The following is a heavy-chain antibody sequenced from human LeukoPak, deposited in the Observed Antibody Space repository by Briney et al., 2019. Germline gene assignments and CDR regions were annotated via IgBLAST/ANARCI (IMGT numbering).Heavy chain of an antibody. CDR3: ARGRGRSEKRHGDMLYYYYAMRV. J-gene: IGHJ6*02. V-gene: IGHV3-53*04. D-gene: IGHD2-21*02. CDR1: GFTVSSNC. Sequence: GGSESLLCAASGFTVSSNCVSWVRLAPGKGLEWVAILYSGSATYYPDFVKGRFTIARHNSKNTLYLRMNSLSPEDTAVYYCARGRGRSEKRHGDMLYYYYAMRVGGQGTTVTVSS. CDR2: LYSGSAT.